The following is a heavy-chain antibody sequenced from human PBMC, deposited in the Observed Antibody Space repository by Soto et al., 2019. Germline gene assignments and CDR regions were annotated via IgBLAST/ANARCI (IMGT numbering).Heavy chain of an antibody. CDR3: ARANSSSAFDY. Sequence: SETLSLTCAVSSGSISSSNWWSWVRQPPGKGLEWIGEINHSGSTNYNPSLKSRVTISVDTSKNQFSLKLSSVTAADTAVYYCARANSSSAFDYWGQGTLVTVSS. J-gene: IGHJ4*02. V-gene: IGHV4-4*02. D-gene: IGHD6-6*01. CDR1: SGSISSSNW. CDR2: INHSGST.